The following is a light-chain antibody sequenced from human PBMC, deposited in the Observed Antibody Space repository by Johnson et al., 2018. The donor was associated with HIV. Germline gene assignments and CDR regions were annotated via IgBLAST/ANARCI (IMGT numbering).Light chain of an antibody. J-gene: IGLJ1*01. CDR3: GTWDSSLSVYV. CDR2: ENN. V-gene: IGLV1-51*02. Sequence: QSVLTQSPSVSAAPGQKVTISCSASNSNIGNNYVSWYQQLPGTAPKLLIYENNKRPSGIPDRFSDSKSGTSATLGITGLQTGDEADYYCGTWDSSLSVYVFGTGTTVTVL. CDR1: NSNIGNNY.